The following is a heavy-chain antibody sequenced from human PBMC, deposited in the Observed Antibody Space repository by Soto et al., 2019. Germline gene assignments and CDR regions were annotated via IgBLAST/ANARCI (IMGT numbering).Heavy chain of an antibody. CDR1: GFTFSSYS. CDR2: ISYDGSSK. J-gene: IGHJ4*02. Sequence: GGSLRLSCAASGFTFSSYSMHWVRQAPSKGLEWVALISYDGSSKYYADSVKGRFTISRDNSKNTLYLQMNSLRAEDTAVYYCARDSVAVGFGLSVDYWGQGTLVTVSS. D-gene: IGHD3-10*01. V-gene: IGHV3-30-3*01. CDR3: ARDSVAVGFGLSVDY.